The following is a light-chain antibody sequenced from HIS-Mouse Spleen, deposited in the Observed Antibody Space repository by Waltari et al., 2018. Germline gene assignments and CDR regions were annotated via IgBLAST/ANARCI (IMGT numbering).Light chain of an antibody. CDR3: QVWDSSSDHVV. Sequence: SYVLTQPTSVSVAPGKTARITCGGNNIGRKSVHWYQQKPGQAPVLVVYDDSDQPSGIPERFSGSNSGNTATLTISRVEAGDEADYYCQVWDSSSDHVVFGGGTKLTVL. V-gene: IGLV3-21*03. CDR1: NIGRKS. CDR2: DDS. J-gene: IGLJ2*01.